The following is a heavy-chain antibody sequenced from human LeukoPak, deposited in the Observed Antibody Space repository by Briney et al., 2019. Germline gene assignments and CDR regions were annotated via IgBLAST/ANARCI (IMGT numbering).Heavy chain of an antibody. V-gene: IGHV3-21*01. CDR2: ISSSSTYI. J-gene: IGHJ5*02. CDR1: GFTFSSYS. D-gene: IGHD5-18*01. Sequence: PGGSLRLSCVASGFTFSSYSMNWVRQAPGKGLEWVSSISSSSTYIYYTDSMKGRFTISRDNAKNSLYLQMNSLRAEDTAVYYCARDNTAMVFSNWFDPWGQGTLVTVSS. CDR3: ARDNTAMVFSNWFDP.